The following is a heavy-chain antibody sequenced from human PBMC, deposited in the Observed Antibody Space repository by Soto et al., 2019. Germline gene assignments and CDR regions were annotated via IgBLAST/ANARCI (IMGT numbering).Heavy chain of an antibody. J-gene: IGHJ4*02. CDR2: LTGSSGTA. CDR3: AKPGCASPTGLCITYFDH. Sequence: PGGSLRLSCAASGFTFSRYAMSWVRQTPGKGLEWVAALTGSSGTAYYADPVKGRFTISRDNFQNTLHLQMNSLRAEDTAIYYCAKPGCASPTGLCITYFDHWGQGAPVTVS. V-gene: IGHV3-23*01. CDR1: GFTFSRYA. D-gene: IGHD1-1*01.